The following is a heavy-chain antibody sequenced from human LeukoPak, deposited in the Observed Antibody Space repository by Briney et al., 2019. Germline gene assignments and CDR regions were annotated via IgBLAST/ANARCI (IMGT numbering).Heavy chain of an antibody. Sequence: SETLSLTCAVYGGSFSGYYWSWIRQPPGKGLEWIGEINHSGSTNYNPTLNTQVTIAVDTSKNQFSLKLSSVTVADTGVYYCAREHTMVQGVIHQRVDFDYWGQGTLVTVSS. CDR3: AREHTMVQGVIHQRVDFDY. CDR1: GGSFSGYY. J-gene: IGHJ4*02. V-gene: IGHV4-34*01. CDR2: INHSGST. D-gene: IGHD3-10*01.